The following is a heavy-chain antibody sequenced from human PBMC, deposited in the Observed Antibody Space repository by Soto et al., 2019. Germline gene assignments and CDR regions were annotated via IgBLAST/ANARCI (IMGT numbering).Heavy chain of an antibody. J-gene: IGHJ6*02. CDR3: ASILGDFWSGCYGWNYYYGMDV. V-gene: IGHV1-8*01. D-gene: IGHD3-3*01. CDR2: MNPNSGNT. CDR1: GYTFTSYD. Sequence: ASVKVSCKASGYTFTSYDINWVRQATGQGLEWMGWMNPNSGNTGYAQKFQGRVTMTRNTSISTAYMELSSLRSEDTAVYYCASILGDFWSGCYGWNYYYGMDVWGQGTTVTVSS.